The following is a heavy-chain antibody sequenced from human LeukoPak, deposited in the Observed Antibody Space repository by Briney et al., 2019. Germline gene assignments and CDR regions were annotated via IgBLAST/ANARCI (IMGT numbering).Heavy chain of an antibody. J-gene: IGHJ5*02. V-gene: IGHV4-31*03. CDR2: IYYSGST. Sequence: PSQTLSLTCTVSGGSISSGGYYWSWIRQHPGKGLEWIGYIYYSGSTYYNPSLKSRVTISVDTSKNQFSLKLSSVTAADTAVYYCARDASQGLGWFDPWGQGTLVTVSS. CDR1: GGSISSGGYY. CDR3: ARDASQGLGWFDP. D-gene: IGHD3-16*01.